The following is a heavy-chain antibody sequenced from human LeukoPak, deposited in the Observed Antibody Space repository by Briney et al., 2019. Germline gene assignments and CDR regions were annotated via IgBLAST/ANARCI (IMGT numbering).Heavy chain of an antibody. J-gene: IGHJ4*02. CDR3: ARGTRGYSGYGDY. V-gene: IGHV1-8*02. CDR2: MNPNSGNT. CDR1: GYTFTSYG. Sequence: AASVKVSCKASGYTFTSYGISWVRQATGQGLEWMGWMNPNSGNTGYAQKFQGRVTMTRNTSISTAYMELSSLRSEDTAVYYCARGTRGYSGYGDYWGQGTLVTVSS. D-gene: IGHD5-12*01.